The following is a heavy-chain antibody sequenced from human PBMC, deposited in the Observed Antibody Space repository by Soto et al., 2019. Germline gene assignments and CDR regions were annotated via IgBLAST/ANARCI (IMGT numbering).Heavy chain of an antibody. V-gene: IGHV1-18*04. D-gene: IGHD2-2*01. J-gene: IGHJ6*02. Sequence: ASVKVSCKASGYTFTSYGISWGRQAPGQGLEWMGWISAYNGNTNYAQKLQGRVTMTTDTSTSTAYMELRSLRSDDTAVYYCARDLTAPIVVVPAAKGYGMDVWGQGTTVTAP. CDR3: ARDLTAPIVVVPAAKGYGMDV. CDR2: ISAYNGNT. CDR1: GYTFTSYG.